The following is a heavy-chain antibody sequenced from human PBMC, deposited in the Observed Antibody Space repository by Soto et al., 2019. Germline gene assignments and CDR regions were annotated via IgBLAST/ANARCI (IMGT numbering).Heavy chain of an antibody. CDR1: GGSISSGDYY. J-gene: IGHJ5*02. CDR3: ARWWSGSRQGFDP. V-gene: IGHV4-31*03. Sequence: QVQLQESGPGLVKPSQTLSLTCTVSGGSISSGDYYWSWIRQHPGKGLELIGYIYYRGSTYYNPSLKSRVTISVDTSKNQFSLKLSSVTAADTAVYYCARWWSGSRQGFDPWGQGTLVTVSS. D-gene: IGHD3-3*01. CDR2: IYYRGST.